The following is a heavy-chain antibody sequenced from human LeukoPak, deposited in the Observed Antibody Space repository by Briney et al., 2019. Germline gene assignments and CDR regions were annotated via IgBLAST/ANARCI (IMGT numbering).Heavy chain of an antibody. CDR3: EKGSLAWRQLWLETPRYYFCDY. D-gene: IGHD5-18*01. V-gene: IGHV3-23*01. CDR1: GFXFSNAW. CDR2: ISSSGSST. J-gene: IGHJ4*02. Sequence: GGSLRLSWAASGFXFSNAWISWVRQAPGKGLEWVSAISSSGSSTYHADSVKGRFTISRDNSKNTLYLQMNSLRAEDTAVYYCEKGSLAWRQLWLETPRYYFCDYWGQGTLVTVSS.